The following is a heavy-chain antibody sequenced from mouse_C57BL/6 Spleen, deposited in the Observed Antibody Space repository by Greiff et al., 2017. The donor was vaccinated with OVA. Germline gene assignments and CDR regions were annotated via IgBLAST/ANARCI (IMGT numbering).Heavy chain of an antibody. Sequence: EVQLVESGPGLVKPSQSLSLTCSVTGYSITSGYYWNWIRQFPGNKLEWMGYISYDGSNNYNPSLKNRISITRDTSKNQFFLKLNSVTTEDTATYYCARENWDYYFDYWGQGTTLTVSS. CDR1: GYSITSGYY. J-gene: IGHJ2*01. CDR2: ISYDGSN. D-gene: IGHD4-1*01. V-gene: IGHV3-6*01. CDR3: ARENWDYYFDY.